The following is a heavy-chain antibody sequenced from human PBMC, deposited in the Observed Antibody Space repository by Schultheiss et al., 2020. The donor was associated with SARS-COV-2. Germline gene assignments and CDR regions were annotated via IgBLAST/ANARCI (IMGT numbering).Heavy chain of an antibody. CDR1: GFTFSNAW. CDR3: TTDWVRLRYYDFWSGFDY. D-gene: IGHD3-3*01. V-gene: IGHV3-15*07. J-gene: IGHJ4*02. Sequence: GESLKISCAASGFTFSNAWMNWVRQAPGKGLEWVGRIKSKTDGGTTDYAAPVKGRFTISRDDSKNTLYLQMNSLKTEDTAVYYCTTDWVRLRYYDFWSGFDYWGQGTLVTVSS. CDR2: IKSKTDGGTT.